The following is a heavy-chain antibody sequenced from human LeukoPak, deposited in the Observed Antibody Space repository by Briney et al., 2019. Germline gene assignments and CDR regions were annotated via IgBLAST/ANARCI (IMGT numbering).Heavy chain of an antibody. CDR3: ARDYSSSWYRHDAFDI. CDR1: GFTFSSYW. CDR2: IKQDGSEK. V-gene: IGHV3-7*01. D-gene: IGHD6-13*01. J-gene: IGHJ3*02. Sequence: GGSLRLSCAASGFTFSSYWMSWVRQAPGKGLEWVANIKQDGSEKYYVDSVKGRFTISRDNAKNSLYLQMNSLRAEDTAVYYCARDYSSSWYRHDAFDIWGQGTMVTVSS.